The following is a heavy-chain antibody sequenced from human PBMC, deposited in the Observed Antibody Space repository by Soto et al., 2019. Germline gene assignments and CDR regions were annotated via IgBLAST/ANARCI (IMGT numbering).Heavy chain of an antibody. J-gene: IGHJ5*02. CDR3: ERDVSGYYFFWSGYYPPPWFDP. V-gene: IGHV3-30-3*01. Sequence: GGSLRLSCAASGYTFSSYAMHWVRQAPGKGLEWVAVISYDGSNKYYADSVKGRFTISRDNSKNTLYLQMNSLRAEDRAVYYCERDVSGYYFFWSGYYPPPWFDPWGQGTLVTVSS. D-gene: IGHD3-3*01. CDR2: ISYDGSNK. CDR1: GYTFSSYA.